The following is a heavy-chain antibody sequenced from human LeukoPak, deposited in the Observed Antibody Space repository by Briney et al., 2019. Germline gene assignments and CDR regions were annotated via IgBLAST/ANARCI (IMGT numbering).Heavy chain of an antibody. J-gene: IGHJ4*02. CDR3: AKDHDYVWGSYRYPEY. V-gene: IGHV3-30*18. Sequence: GGSLRLSCAASGFTFSRNGMHWVRQAPGKGLDWVAVISYDVTKKYYADSVKSRCTISRDNSKNTLYLQMNSLRVEDTAVYYCAKDHDYVWGSYRYPEYWGQGTLVTVSS. CDR1: GFTFSRNG. CDR2: ISYDVTKK. D-gene: IGHD3-16*02.